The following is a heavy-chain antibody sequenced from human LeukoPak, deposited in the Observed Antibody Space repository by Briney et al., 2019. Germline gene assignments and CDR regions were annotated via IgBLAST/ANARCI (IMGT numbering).Heavy chain of an antibody. D-gene: IGHD6-25*01. J-gene: IGHJ3*02. CDR2: IYPGDSDT. CDR1: GYSFTSYW. V-gene: IGHV5-51*01. CDR3: ARPPSIAADNDAFDI. Sequence: GESLKISCKGSGYSFTSYWIGWVRQMPGKGLEWMGIIYPGDSDTSYSPSFQGQVTISADKSISTAYLQWSSLKASDTAMYYCARPPSIAADNDAFDIWGQGTMVTVSS.